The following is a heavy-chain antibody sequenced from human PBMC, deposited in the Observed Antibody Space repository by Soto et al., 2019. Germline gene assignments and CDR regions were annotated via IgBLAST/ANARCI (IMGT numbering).Heavy chain of an antibody. CDR1: GFTFSSYA. Sequence: EVQLLESGGGLVQPGGSLRLSCAASGFTFSSYAMSWVRQAPGKGLEWVSAISGSGGSTYYADSVKGRFTISRDNAKNTLYLQMNSLRAEDTAVYYWARSSIAARMSIYYWGQGTLVTVSS. CDR3: ARSSIAARMSIYY. CDR2: ISGSGGST. J-gene: IGHJ4*02. D-gene: IGHD6-6*01. V-gene: IGHV3-23*01.